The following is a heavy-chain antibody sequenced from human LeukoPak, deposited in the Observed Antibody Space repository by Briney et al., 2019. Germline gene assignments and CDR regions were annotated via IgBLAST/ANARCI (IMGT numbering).Heavy chain of an antibody. D-gene: IGHD1-26*01. CDR1: GESLNSYY. CDR2: IYESGTT. V-gene: IGHV4-34*01. J-gene: IGHJ4*02. CDR3: ARGAWATRLGS. Sequence: PSETLSLTCAVYGESLNSYYWSWIRQPPGEGLEWIGEIYESGTTEYNPSLKSRVTISMVPSKQQFSLSLSSVTAADAAVYYCARGAWATRLGSWGLGTPVIVSS.